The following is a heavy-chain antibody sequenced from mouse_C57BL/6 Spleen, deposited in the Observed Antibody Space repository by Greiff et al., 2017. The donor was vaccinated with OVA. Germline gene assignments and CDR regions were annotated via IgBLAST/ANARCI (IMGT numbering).Heavy chain of an antibody. V-gene: IGHV2-5*01. D-gene: IGHD3-1*01. Sequence: QVQLQQSGPGLVQPSQSLSITCTVSGFSLTSYGVHWVRQSPGKGLEWLGVIWRGGSTDYNAAFMSRLSITKDNSKIQVFFKMNSLQADDTAISNGAKPLGGGFPYYAMDYWGQGTSVTVSS. CDR1: GFSLTSYG. J-gene: IGHJ4*01. CDR2: IWRGGST. CDR3: AKPLGGGFPYYAMDY.